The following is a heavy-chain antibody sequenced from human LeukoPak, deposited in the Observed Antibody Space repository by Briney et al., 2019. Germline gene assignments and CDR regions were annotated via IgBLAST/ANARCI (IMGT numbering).Heavy chain of an antibody. CDR1: GGSISSGGYY. Sequence: SQTLSLTCTVSGGSISSGGYYWSWIRQHPGKGLEWIGYIYYSGSTYYNPSLKSRVTISVDTSKDQFSLKLSSVTAADTAVYYCAMNYYGSGSYYDFWGQGTLVTVSS. CDR3: AMNYYGSGSYYDF. V-gene: IGHV4-31*03. D-gene: IGHD3-10*01. J-gene: IGHJ4*02. CDR2: IYYSGST.